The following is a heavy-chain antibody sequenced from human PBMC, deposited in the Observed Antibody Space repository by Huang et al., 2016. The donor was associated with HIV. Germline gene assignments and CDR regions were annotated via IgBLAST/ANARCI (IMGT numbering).Heavy chain of an antibody. CDR2: INRDGSST. CDR3: ARDPRIQSWLNFFDY. J-gene: IGHJ4*02. Sequence: EVQLVESGGGLVQPGGSLRLSCAASGFSISSYWVHWVRQAPGKGLVWVSRINRDGSSTSYADSGKGRFTISRDNAKNTLYLQMNSLRAEDTAVYYCARDPRIQSWLNFFDYWGQGTLVSVSS. V-gene: IGHV3-74*01. D-gene: IGHD3-22*01. CDR1: GFSISSYW.